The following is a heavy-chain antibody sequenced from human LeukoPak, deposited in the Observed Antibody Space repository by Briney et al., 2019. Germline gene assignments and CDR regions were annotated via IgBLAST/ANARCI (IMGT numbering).Heavy chain of an antibody. J-gene: IGHJ4*02. Sequence: PGGSLRLSCAVSGFTFSSYDMHWVRQARAKGLEWVSGIDIAGDTYYPGSVKGRFTISRENAKNSLYLQMNSLRAGDTAVYYCARFEGAGFDYWGQGTLVTVSS. CDR2: IDIAGDT. D-gene: IGHD1-26*01. CDR3: ARFEGAGFDY. CDR1: GFTFSSYD. V-gene: IGHV3-13*04.